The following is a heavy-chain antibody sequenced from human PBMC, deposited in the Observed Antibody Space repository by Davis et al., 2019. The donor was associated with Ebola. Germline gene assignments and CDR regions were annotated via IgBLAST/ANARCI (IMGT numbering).Heavy chain of an antibody. J-gene: IGHJ6*02. CDR2: ITDNGGNT. CDR3: ANRRV. Sequence: GESLMISCTASELSFSNYAMTWVRQVPGKGLEWVSAITDNGGNTYYTDAVKGRFTISRDNSKNTVFLQMNSLRVEDTAVYYCANRRVWGQGTTVTVSS. V-gene: IGHV3-23*01. CDR1: ELSFSNYA.